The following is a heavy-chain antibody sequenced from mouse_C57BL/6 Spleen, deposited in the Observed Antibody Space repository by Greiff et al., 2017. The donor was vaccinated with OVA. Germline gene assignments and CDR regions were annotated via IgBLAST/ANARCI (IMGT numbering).Heavy chain of an antibody. D-gene: IGHD2-1*01. CDR1: GYTFTSYW. V-gene: IGHV1-64*01. Sequence: VQLQQPGAELVKPGASVKLSCKASGYTFTSYWMHWVKQRPGQGLEWIGMIHPNSGSTNYNEKFKSKATLTVDKSSSTASMQISSLTSEDSAVYYCARGNYPGGYGMDYWGQGTSVTVSS. CDR2: IHPNSGST. CDR3: ARGNYPGGYGMDY. J-gene: IGHJ4*01.